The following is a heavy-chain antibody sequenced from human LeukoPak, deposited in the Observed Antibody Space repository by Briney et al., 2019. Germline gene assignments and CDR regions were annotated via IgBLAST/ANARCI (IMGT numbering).Heavy chain of an antibody. D-gene: IGHD6-13*01. Sequence: PGGSLRLSCAASGFTFSNYAMNWVRQAPGKGLEWVSVIYSGGSTYYADSVKGRFTISRDNSKNTLYLQMNSLRAEDTAVYYCARDSKRYSSSWSYYYYYGMDVWGQGTTVTVSS. CDR2: IYSGGST. CDR1: GFTFSNYA. J-gene: IGHJ6*02. V-gene: IGHV3-66*01. CDR3: ARDSKRYSSSWSYYYYYGMDV.